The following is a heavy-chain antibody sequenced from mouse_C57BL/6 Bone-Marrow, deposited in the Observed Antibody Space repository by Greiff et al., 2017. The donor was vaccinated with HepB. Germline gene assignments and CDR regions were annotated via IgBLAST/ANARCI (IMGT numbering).Heavy chain of an antibody. V-gene: IGHV1-50*01. J-gene: IGHJ1*03. Sequence: QVQLQQPGAELVKPGASVKLSCKASGYTFTSYWMQWVKQRPGQGLEWIGEIDPSDSYTNYNQKFKGKATLTVDTSSSTAYMQLSSLTSEDSAVYYCARWGTTVVAAHWYFDVWGTGTTVTVSS. CDR1: GYTFTSYW. CDR2: IDPSDSYT. D-gene: IGHD1-1*01. CDR3: ARWGTTVVAAHWYFDV.